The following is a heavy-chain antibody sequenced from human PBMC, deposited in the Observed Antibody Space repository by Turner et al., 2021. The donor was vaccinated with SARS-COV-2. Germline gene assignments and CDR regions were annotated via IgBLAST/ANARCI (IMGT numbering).Heavy chain of an antibody. CDR3: ARVGGAFDI. V-gene: IGHV1-46*01. D-gene: IGHD3-16*01. J-gene: IGHJ3*02. Sequence: QVQLVQSGAEVKKPGASVQVSCKASGYTFSSYYMHWVRQAPGQGLEWMGIINPSGGSTAYAQRFQGRVTMTRDTSTSTLYMELSSLRSEDTAVYYCARVGGAFDIWGQGTTVTVSS. CDR2: INPSGGST. CDR1: GYTFSSYY.